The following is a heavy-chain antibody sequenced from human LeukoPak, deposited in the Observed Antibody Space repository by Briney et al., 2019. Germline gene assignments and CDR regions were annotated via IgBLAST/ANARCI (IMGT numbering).Heavy chain of an antibody. D-gene: IGHD3-22*01. CDR3: ARDYGATYYYDSSGPDFFDY. Sequence: GGSLRLSRAASGFTFSSYSMNWVRQAPGKGLEWVSSISSSSSYIYYADSVKGRFTISRDNAKNSLYLQMNSLRAEDTAVYYCARDYGATYYYDSSGPDFFDYWGQGTLVTVSS. CDR2: ISSSSSYI. CDR1: GFTFSSYS. V-gene: IGHV3-21*01. J-gene: IGHJ4*02.